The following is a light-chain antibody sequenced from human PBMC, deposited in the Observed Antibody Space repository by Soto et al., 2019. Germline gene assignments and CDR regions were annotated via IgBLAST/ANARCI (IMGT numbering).Light chain of an antibody. CDR2: GGS. Sequence: EIVLKQSPGALSLSPGERATLSCSARPSLSSSYLAWYQQKPGQAPSLLIYGGSTRATGIPDRFSGRGSETDFTLTISSLEPEDFAVYYCHQRQYWSPIPFGQGTRLEI. CDR1: PSLSSSY. V-gene: IGKV3D-20*02. CDR3: HQRQYWSPIP. J-gene: IGKJ5*01.